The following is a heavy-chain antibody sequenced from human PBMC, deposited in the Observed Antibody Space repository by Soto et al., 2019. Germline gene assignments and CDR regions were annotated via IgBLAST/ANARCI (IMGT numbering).Heavy chain of an antibody. Sequence: PGEALKISCMGSGYSFISYWIGWVRQMLGKGLEGMGIMYRGDADSRYSPSLEGQVTISADKSISTAYLQWSSLKPSQPAMYSCARLYRDYGDYWRQGTLFKVSS. CDR1: GYSFISYW. D-gene: IGHD2-2*01. J-gene: IGHJ4*02. V-gene: IGHV5-51*01. CDR2: MYRGDADS. CDR3: ARLYRDYGDY.